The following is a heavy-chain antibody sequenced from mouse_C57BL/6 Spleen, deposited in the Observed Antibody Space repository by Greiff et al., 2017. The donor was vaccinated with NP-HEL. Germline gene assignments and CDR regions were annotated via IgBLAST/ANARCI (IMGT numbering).Heavy chain of an antibody. CDR3: TTYYYGSSPRFAY. V-gene: IGHV14-1*01. D-gene: IGHD1-1*01. CDR1: GFNIKDYY. Sequence: EVQLQQSGAELVRPGASVKLSCTASGFNIKDYYMHWVKQRPEQGLEWIGRIDHADGDTEYATKFQGKATMTADTSSNTAYMQISSLTSEDTAVYYCTTYYYGSSPRFAYWGQGTLVTVSA. J-gene: IGHJ3*01. CDR2: IDHADGDT.